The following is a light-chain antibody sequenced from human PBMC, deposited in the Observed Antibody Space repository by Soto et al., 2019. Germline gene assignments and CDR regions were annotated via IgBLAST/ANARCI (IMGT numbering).Light chain of an antibody. CDR3: QQYNNWPPIT. V-gene: IGKV3-15*01. CDR1: QSVSSN. Sequence: EIVMTHSPATLSVSPCERATVSSRASQSVSSNLAWYQQKPGQAPRLLIYGASTRATGIPARFSGSGSGTEFTLTISSLQSEDFAVYYCQQYNNWPPITFGQGTRLEI. CDR2: GAS. J-gene: IGKJ5*01.